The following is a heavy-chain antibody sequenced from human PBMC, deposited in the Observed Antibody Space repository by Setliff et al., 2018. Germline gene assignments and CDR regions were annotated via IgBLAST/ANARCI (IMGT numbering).Heavy chain of an antibody. CDR2: INNYSFKT. D-gene: IGHD3-22*01. J-gene: IGHJ4*02. V-gene: IGHV1-18*01. CDR3: ARINFYVSSGYYYAPDF. CDR1: GYTFNNYG. Sequence: ASVKVSCKASGYTFNNYGITWVRQAPGQGLEWMGWINNYSFKTTYPQKFLDRVTVTTDTSATTAYMGLKNLRSDDTAVYYCARINFYVSSGYYYAPDFWGQGTPVTVSS.